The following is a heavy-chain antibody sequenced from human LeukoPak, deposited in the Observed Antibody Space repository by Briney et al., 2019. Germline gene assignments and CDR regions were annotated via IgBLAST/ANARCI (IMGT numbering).Heavy chain of an antibody. D-gene: IGHD2-2*01. Sequence: SVKVSCKASGGTFSSYAISWVRQAPGQGLEWMGGIIPIFGTANYAQKFQGRVTITADESTSTAYMELSSLRSEDTAVYYCARTSCPEGPRCWFDPWGQGTLVTVSS. CDR3: ARTSCPEGPRCWFDP. CDR1: GGTFSSYA. V-gene: IGHV1-69*13. CDR2: IIPIFGTA. J-gene: IGHJ5*02.